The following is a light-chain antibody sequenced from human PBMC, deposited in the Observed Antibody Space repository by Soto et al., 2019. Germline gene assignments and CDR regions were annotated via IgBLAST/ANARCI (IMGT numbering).Light chain of an antibody. J-gene: IGKJ5*01. CDR3: QQRSNWPQIT. V-gene: IGKV3-11*01. CDR1: QSVSSY. Sequence: EIVLTQSPATLSLSPGERATLSCRASQSVSSYLAWYQQKPGQAPRLLIYDASNRASGIPARFSGSGSGTDFTLTSSSLEPEDFAVYYCQQRSNWPQITFGQATRLEI. CDR2: DAS.